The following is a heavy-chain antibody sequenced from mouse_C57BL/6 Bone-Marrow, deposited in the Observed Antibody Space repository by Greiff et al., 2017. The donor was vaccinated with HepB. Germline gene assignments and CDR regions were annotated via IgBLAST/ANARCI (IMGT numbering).Heavy chain of an antibody. V-gene: IGHV1-7*01. CDR1: GYTFTTYW. D-gene: IGHD1-1*01. Sequence: QVQLQQSGAELAKPGASVRLSCKASGYTFTTYWMHWVKQRPGQGLDWIGYINPGSGYTKYNQKFKDKATLTADKSSSTAYMQLSSLTYEDSAVYFCARDYGSYGFSYWGQGTLVPVSA. J-gene: IGHJ3*01. CDR3: ARDYGSYGFSY. CDR2: INPGSGYT.